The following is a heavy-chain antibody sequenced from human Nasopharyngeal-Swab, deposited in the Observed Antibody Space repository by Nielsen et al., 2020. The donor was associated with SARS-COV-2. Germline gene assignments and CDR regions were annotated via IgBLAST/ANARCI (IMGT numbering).Heavy chain of an antibody. J-gene: IGHJ3*02. V-gene: IGHV5-51*01. Sequence: KVSCKGSGYSFTSYWIGWVRQMPGKGLEWMGIIYPGDSDTRYSPSFQGQVTISADKSISTAYLQWSSLKASDTAMYYCARRTVAYCGGDYYSVAFDIWGQGTMVTVSS. CDR2: IYPGDSDT. D-gene: IGHD2-21*01. CDR1: GYSFTSYW. CDR3: ARRTVAYCGGDYYSVAFDI.